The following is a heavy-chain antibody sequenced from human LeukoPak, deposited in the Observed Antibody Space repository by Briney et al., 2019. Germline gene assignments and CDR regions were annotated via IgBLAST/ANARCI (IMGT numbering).Heavy chain of an antibody. CDR2: IYPGDSDT. V-gene: IGHV5-51*01. D-gene: IGHD3-10*01. CDR1: GYSFTSYW. J-gene: IGHJ6*04. CDR3: ASSYYYGSGSYFHYGMDV. Sequence: GESLKISCKGSGYSFTSYWIGWVRQMPGKGLEWMGIIYPGDSDTRYSPSFQGQVTISADKSISTAYLQWNSLKASDTATYYCASSYYYGSGSYFHYGMDVWGKGTTVTVSS.